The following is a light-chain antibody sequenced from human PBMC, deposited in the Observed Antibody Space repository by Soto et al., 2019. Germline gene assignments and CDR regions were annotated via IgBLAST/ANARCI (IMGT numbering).Light chain of an antibody. CDR3: QQYNSHRT. V-gene: IGKV1-33*01. J-gene: IGKJ1*01. CDR2: DAS. CDR1: QDISNY. Sequence: DIQMTQSPSSLSASVGDRVTITCQASQDISNYLNWYQQKPGKAPKLLIYDASNLETGVPSRFSGSGSGTDFTFTISSLQPDDFATYYCQQYNSHRTFGQGTKVDI.